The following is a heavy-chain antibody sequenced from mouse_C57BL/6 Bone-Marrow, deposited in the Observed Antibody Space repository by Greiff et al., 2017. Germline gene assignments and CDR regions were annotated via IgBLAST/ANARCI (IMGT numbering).Heavy chain of an antibody. CDR2: IYPGSGST. D-gene: IGHD2-4*01. V-gene: IGHV1-55*01. CDR3: ARPGVYYDYDAWFAY. Sequence: QVQLQQPGAELVKPGASVKMSCKASGYTFTSYWITWVKQRPGQGLEWIGDIYPGSGSTNYNEKFKSKATLTVDTSSSTAYMQLSSLTSEDSAVYCCARPGVYYDYDAWFAYWGQGTLVTVSA. CDR1: GYTFTSYW. J-gene: IGHJ3*01.